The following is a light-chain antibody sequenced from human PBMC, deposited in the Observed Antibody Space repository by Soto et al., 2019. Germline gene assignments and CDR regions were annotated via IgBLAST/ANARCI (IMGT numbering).Light chain of an antibody. Sequence: EIVMTQSPATLSVSPGERATLPCRASQNVSSNLAWYQQKPGQAPRLLIYGASTRATGIPARFSGSGSGTEFTLTISSLQSEDFAVYYCQQYNNWPLTFGQGIKV. CDR3: QQYNNWPLT. V-gene: IGKV3-15*01. J-gene: IGKJ1*01. CDR1: QNVSSN. CDR2: GAS.